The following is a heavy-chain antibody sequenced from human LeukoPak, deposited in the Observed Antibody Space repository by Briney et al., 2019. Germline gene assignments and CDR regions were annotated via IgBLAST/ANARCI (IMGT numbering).Heavy chain of an antibody. V-gene: IGHV1-2*02. CDR1: GYTFTGYY. CDR2: INPNSRGT. J-gene: IGHJ4*02. Sequence: ASVKVSCKASGYTFTGYYMHWVRQAPGQGLEWMGWINPNSRGTNYAQKFQGRVTMTRDTSISTAYMELSRLRSDDTAVYYCARVKGIAANFDYWGQGTLVTVSS. CDR3: ARVKGIAANFDY. D-gene: IGHD6-13*01.